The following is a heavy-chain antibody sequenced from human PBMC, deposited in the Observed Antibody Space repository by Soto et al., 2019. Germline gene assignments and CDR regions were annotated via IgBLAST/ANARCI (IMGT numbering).Heavy chain of an antibody. CDR2: LSYDGSNK. CDR1: GFTFSSYA. Sequence: QVQLVESGGGVVQPGRSLRLSCAASGFTFSSYAMHWVRQAPGKGLEWVAVLSYDGSNKYYTDSVKGRFTISRDDSKNTLYLQMNSLRAEDTAMYYCARGSGYNYCDYWGQGTLVTVSS. J-gene: IGHJ4*02. CDR3: ARGSGYNYCDY. V-gene: IGHV3-30-3*01. D-gene: IGHD5-18*01.